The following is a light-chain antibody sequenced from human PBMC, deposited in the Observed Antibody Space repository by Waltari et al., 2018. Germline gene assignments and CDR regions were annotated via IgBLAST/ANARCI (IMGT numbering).Light chain of an antibody. V-gene: IGKV1-5*01. J-gene: IGKJ1*01. Sequence: DSQMTQSPSTLSASVGDRVTITFRASQDVSVWLAWYQLKPGQAPKLLIYAASSLQSWVPIRFIGSGSGTEFTLTISSLKPDDFATYYCQKYTSFWTFGQGTTVEIK. CDR3: QKYTSFWT. CDR1: QDVSVW. CDR2: AAS.